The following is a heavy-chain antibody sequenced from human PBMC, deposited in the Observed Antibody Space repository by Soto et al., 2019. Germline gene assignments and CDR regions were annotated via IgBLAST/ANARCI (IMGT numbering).Heavy chain of an antibody. CDR1: GGSISSSSYY. J-gene: IGHJ6*02. CDR2: IYYSGST. V-gene: IGHV4-39*07. Sequence: SETLSLTCTVSGGSISSSSYYWGWIRQPPGKGLEWIGSIYYSGSTYYNPSLKSRVTISVDTSKNQFSLKLSSVTAADTAVYYCARDGVVPAAMLGGLYYYYGMDVWGQGTTVTVSS. D-gene: IGHD2-2*01. CDR3: ARDGVVPAAMLGGLYYYYGMDV.